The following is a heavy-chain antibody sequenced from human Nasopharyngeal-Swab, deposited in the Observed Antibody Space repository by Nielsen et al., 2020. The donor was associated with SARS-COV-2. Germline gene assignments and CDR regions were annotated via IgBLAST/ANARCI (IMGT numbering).Heavy chain of an antibody. V-gene: IGHV3-30*18. J-gene: IGHJ4*02. Sequence: GESLKISCAASGFTFSSYGMHWVRQAPGKGLEWVAVISYDGSNKYYADSVKGRFTISRDNFKNTLYLQMNSLRAEDTAVYYCAKVAAAGTFDYWGQGTLVTVSS. CDR3: AKVAAAGTFDY. CDR2: ISYDGSNK. D-gene: IGHD6-13*01. CDR1: GFTFSSYG.